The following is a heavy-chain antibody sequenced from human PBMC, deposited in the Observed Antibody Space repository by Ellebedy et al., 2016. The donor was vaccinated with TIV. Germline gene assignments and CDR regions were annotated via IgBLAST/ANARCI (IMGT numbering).Heavy chain of an antibody. CDR2: ISAYNGNT. J-gene: IGHJ4*02. Sequence: AASVKVSCKASGYTFISYGISWVRPAPGQGLEWMGWISAYNGNTNYAQKLQGRVTMTADTSTSKAYMELRSRRADDTAVYYCARGYDSSGYSSCFDYWGQGTLVTVSS. CDR1: GYTFISYG. V-gene: IGHV1-18*01. D-gene: IGHD3-22*01. CDR3: ARGYDSSGYSSCFDY.